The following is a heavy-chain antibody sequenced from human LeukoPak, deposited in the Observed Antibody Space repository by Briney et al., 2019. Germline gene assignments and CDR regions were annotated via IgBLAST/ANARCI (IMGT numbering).Heavy chain of an antibody. V-gene: IGHV1-2*02. D-gene: IGHD3-3*01. Sequence: RASVKVSCKASGYTFTGYYMHWVRQAPGQGLEWMGWINPNSGGTNYAQKFQGRVTMTRDTSISTAYMELSRLRSDDTAVYYCARDRAPYYDFWSGLDAFDIWGQGTMVTVSS. J-gene: IGHJ3*02. CDR2: INPNSGGT. CDR1: GYTFTGYY. CDR3: ARDRAPYYDFWSGLDAFDI.